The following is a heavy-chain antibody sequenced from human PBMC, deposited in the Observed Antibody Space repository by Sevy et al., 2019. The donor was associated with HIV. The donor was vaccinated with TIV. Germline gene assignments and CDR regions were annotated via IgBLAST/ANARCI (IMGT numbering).Heavy chain of an antibody. CDR1: GFTVNDKY. CDR2: IFSSGST. D-gene: IGHD6-19*01. J-gene: IGHJ4*02. Sequence: GESLKISCAISGFTVNDKYIIWVRQAPGKGLEWVSVIFSSGSTYYADSAKGRFTISRDNSKNTVDLQMNSVRAEETAVYYCVSLFLSYRSGWSYFDYWGQGTLVTVSS. V-gene: IGHV3-66*02. CDR3: VSLFLSYRSGWSYFDY.